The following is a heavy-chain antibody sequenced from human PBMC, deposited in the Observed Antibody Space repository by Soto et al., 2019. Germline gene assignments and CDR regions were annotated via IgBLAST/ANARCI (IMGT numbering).Heavy chain of an antibody. CDR2: IHYSGST. D-gene: IGHD3-10*01. J-gene: IGHJ4*02. Sequence: QVQLQESGPGLVKPSQTLSLTCSVSGGSVSSGTYYWSWIRQHPGKGLEWIGYIHYSGSTYYNPSLQSRVTTSVDTSKNQVSLKLSAVTAADTAVYYCASGGLRFGERYYFDYWGQGTLVTVSS. CDR3: ASGGLRFGERYYFDY. V-gene: IGHV4-31*03. CDR1: GGSVSSGTYY.